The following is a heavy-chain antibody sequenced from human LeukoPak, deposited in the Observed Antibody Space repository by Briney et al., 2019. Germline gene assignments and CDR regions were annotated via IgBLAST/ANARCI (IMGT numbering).Heavy chain of an antibody. CDR3: ARDLAYYYDSSGYYYGPFDY. CDR1: GFTFSSYA. Sequence: GRSLRLSCAASGFTFSSYAMHWVRQAPGKGLEWVAVISYDGSNKYYADSVKGRFTISRDNSKKTVYLQMNSLRAEDTAVYYCARDLAYYYDSSGYYYGPFDYWGQGTLVTVSS. CDR2: ISYDGSNK. D-gene: IGHD3-22*01. V-gene: IGHV3-30*01. J-gene: IGHJ4*02.